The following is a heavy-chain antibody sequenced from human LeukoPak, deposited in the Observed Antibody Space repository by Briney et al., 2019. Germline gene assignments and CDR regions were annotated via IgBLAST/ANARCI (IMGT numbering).Heavy chain of an antibody. CDR3: AKIRSEVVVAATNY. J-gene: IGHJ4*02. D-gene: IGHD2-15*01. Sequence: TGGSLRLSCAASGFTFSSYAMSWVRQAPGKGLEWVSAISGSGGRTYYADSVKGRFTISRDNSKDTLFLQMDSLRAEDTAVYYCAKIRSEVVVAATNYWGQGTLVGVSS. V-gene: IGHV3-23*01. CDR1: GFTFSSYA. CDR2: ISGSGGRT.